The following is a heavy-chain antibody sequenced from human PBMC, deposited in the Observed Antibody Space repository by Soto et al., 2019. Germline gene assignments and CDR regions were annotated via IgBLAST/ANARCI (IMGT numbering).Heavy chain of an antibody. V-gene: IGHV4-34*01. D-gene: IGHD3-22*01. J-gene: IGHJ4*02. Sequence: PSETLSLTCAVYGGSFSGYYWSWIRQPPGKGLEWIGEINHSGSTNYNPSLKSRVTISVDTSKNQISLKLSSVTAADTAVYYCAMGHDGIGYWGQGTLVTVSS. CDR3: AMGHDGIGY. CDR2: INHSGST. CDR1: GGSFSGYY.